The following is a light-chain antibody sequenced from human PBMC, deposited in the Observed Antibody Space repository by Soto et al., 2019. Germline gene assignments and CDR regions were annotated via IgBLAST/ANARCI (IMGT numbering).Light chain of an antibody. V-gene: IGLV6-57*04. J-gene: IGLJ1*01. CDR1: SGSIASNY. Sequence: NFMLTQPHSVSESPGKTVTISCTRSSGSIASNYVQWYQQRPGSAPTTVIYEDNERPSGVPDRFSGSIDRSSNSAYLTISGLKTDDEADDYCQSSDSSSYVFGSGTNLTVL. CDR3: QSSDSSSYV. CDR2: EDN.